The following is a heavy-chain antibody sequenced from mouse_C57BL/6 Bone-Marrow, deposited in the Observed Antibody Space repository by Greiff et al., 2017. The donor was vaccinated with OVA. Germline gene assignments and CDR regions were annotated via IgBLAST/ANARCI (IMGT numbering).Heavy chain of an antibody. CDR1: GYTFTSYW. J-gene: IGHJ4*01. D-gene: IGHD1-1*01. V-gene: IGHV1-50*01. CDR2: IDPSDSYT. Sequence: QVQLQQPGAELVKPGASVKLSCKASGYTFTSYWMQWVKQRPGQGLEWIGEIDPSDSYTNYNQKFKGKATLTVDTSSSTAYMQLSSLTSEDSAVYYCARGSDYGSMGLDAMDYWGQGTSVTVSS. CDR3: ARGSDYGSMGLDAMDY.